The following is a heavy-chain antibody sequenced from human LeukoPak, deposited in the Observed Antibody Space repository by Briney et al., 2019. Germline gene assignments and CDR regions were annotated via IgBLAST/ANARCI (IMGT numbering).Heavy chain of an antibody. CDR3: ARVVEMASWRIYYFDY. D-gene: IGHD5-24*01. CDR2: INWNGGST. J-gene: IGHJ4*02. CDR1: GFTFDDHG. Sequence: RPGGSLRLSCAASGFTFDDHGMSWVRQAPGKGLEWVSGINWNGGSTGYADSVKGRFTISRDNAKNSLYLQMNSLRAEDTALYYCARVVEMASWRIYYFDYWGQGTLVTVSS. V-gene: IGHV3-20*04.